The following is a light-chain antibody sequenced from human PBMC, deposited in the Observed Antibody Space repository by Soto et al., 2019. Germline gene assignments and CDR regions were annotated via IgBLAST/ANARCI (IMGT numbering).Light chain of an antibody. CDR1: SSDVGGYNY. CDR2: EVS. Sequence: QSVLTQPASVSGSPGQSITISCTGTSSDVGGYNYVSWYQQHPGKAPKLMIYEVSNRPSGVSNRFSGSKSGNTASLTISGLQAEDEADYYRSSYTSSSTPYVFGTGTKLTVL. CDR3: SSYTSSSTPYV. V-gene: IGLV2-14*01. J-gene: IGLJ1*01.